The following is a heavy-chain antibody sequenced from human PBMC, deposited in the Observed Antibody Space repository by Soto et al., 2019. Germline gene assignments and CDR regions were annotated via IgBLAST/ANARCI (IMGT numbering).Heavy chain of an antibody. D-gene: IGHD4-4*01. CDR3: AQRYSNYGAEYFQH. Sequence: QVQLQESGPGLVKPSQTLSLTCTVSGGSISSGDYYWSWIRQPPGKGLEWIGYIYYSGSTYYNPSLKTRVTXXVXPXXNQFSLQLSSVTAADTAVYYCAQRYSNYGAEYFQHWGQGTLVTVSS. CDR1: GGSISSGDYY. V-gene: IGHV4-30-4*01. CDR2: IYYSGST. J-gene: IGHJ1*01.